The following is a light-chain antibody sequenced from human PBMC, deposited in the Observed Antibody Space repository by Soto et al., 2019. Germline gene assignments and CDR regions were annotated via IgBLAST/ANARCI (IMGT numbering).Light chain of an antibody. CDR2: KAS. V-gene: IGKV1-5*03. CDR1: QTISSW. Sequence: DIQMTQSPSTLSGSVGDRVTITCRASQTISSWLAWYQQKPGKAPKLLIYKASTLKSGVPSRFSVSGSGTESTLTISSLQPDDFATYYCQHYNSYSEAFGQGTKVELK. J-gene: IGKJ1*01. CDR3: QHYNSYSEA.